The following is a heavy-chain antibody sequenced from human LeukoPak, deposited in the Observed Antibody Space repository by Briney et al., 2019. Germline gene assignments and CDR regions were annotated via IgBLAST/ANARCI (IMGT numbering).Heavy chain of an antibody. V-gene: IGHV4-34*01. J-gene: IGHJ4*02. CDR1: GGSFSGYY. CDR3: ARAWGPRSGSYYNY. CDR2: INHSGST. D-gene: IGHD1-26*01. Sequence: PSETLSLTCAVYGGSFSGYYWSWIRQPPGKGLEWIGEINHSGSTNYNPSLKSRVTISVDTSKNQFSLKLSSVTAADTAVYYCARAWGPRSGSYYNYWGQGTLVTVSS.